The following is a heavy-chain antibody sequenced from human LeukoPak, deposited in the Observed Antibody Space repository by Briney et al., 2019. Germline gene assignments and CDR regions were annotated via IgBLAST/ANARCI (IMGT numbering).Heavy chain of an antibody. CDR1: GYSFTSYW. CDR2: IYPGDSDT. Sequence: GESLKISCKGSGYSFTSYWIGWVRQMPGKGLEWMGIIYPGDSDTRYSPSFQGQVTISADKSISTAYLQWSSLKTSDTAIYYCARQRDGGNYPFDSWGQGTLVTVSS. V-gene: IGHV5-51*01. CDR3: ARQRDGGNYPFDS. J-gene: IGHJ4*02. D-gene: IGHD1-7*01.